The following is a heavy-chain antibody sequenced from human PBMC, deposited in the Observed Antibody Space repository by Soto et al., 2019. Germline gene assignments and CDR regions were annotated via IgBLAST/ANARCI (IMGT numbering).Heavy chain of an antibody. J-gene: IGHJ6*02. CDR3: AKGGSSGWFPYYYYGMDV. D-gene: IGHD6-19*01. CDR1: GFTFSSYG. Sequence: GGSLRLSCAASGFTFSSYGMHWVRQAPGKGLEWVAVISYDGSNKYYADSVKGRFTISRDNSKNTLYLQMNSLRAEDTAVYYCAKGGSSGWFPYYYYGMDVWGQGTTVTVSS. CDR2: ISYDGSNK. V-gene: IGHV3-30*18.